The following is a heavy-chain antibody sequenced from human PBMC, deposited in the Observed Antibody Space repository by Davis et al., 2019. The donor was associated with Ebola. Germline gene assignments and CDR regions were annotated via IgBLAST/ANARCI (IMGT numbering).Heavy chain of an antibody. J-gene: IGHJ4*02. CDR3: ARDRGLRRQYYFDY. CDR2: ISAYNGNT. Sequence: AASVKVSCKASGYTFTSYGISWVRQAPGQGLEWMGWISAYNGNTNYAQKLQGRVTMTTDTSTSTAYMELRSLRSDDTAVYYCARDRGLRRQYYFDYWGQGTLVTVSS. V-gene: IGHV1-18*01. CDR1: GYTFTSYG. D-gene: IGHD4-17*01.